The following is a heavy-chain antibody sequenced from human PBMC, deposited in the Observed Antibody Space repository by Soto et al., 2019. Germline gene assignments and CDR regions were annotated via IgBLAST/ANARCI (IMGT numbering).Heavy chain of an antibody. V-gene: IGHV4-30-4*01. J-gene: IGHJ4*02. Sequence: QVQLQESGPGLVKPSQTLSLTCTVSGGSISSGDYYWSWIRQPPGKGLEWIGYIYYSGSTYYNPSPKSPSTISVDTSKNQFPLKLSSVTAADTAVYYCARDQALYDSSGYSDYWGQGTLVTVSS. D-gene: IGHD3-22*01. CDR1: GGSISSGDYY. CDR2: IYYSGST. CDR3: ARDQALYDSSGYSDY.